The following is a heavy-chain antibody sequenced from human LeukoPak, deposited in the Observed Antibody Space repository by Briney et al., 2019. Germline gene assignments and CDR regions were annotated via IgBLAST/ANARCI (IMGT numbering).Heavy chain of an antibody. Sequence: PGGSLRLSCAASGFTFSSYAMSWVRQAPGKGLEWVSHISGSGASTYYADSVKGRFTISRDNSKSTLYLQMNSLRAEDTAVYYCAKDREYGSGSYDYWGQGTLVTVSS. V-gene: IGHV3-23*01. CDR3: AKDREYGSGSYDY. CDR1: GFTFSSYA. CDR2: ISGSGAST. J-gene: IGHJ4*02. D-gene: IGHD3-10*01.